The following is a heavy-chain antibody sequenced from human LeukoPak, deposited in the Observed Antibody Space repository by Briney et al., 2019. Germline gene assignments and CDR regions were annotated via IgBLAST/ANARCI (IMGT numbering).Heavy chain of an antibody. Sequence: GASVKVSCKASGDTFTRYGISWVRQAPGQGLEWMGWISTYNGHTKYAQKLQGRVTMTTDTSTTTAYMELRSLTSDDTAVYYCARVARTTGTTDFDHWGQGTLVTVSS. CDR2: ISTYNGHT. CDR1: GDTFTRYG. D-gene: IGHD1-1*01. J-gene: IGHJ4*02. V-gene: IGHV1-18*04. CDR3: ARVARTTGTTDFDH.